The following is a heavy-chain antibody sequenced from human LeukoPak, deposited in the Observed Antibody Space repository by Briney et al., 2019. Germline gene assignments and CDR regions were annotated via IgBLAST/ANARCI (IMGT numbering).Heavy chain of an antibody. CDR1: GFTFSSYA. D-gene: IGHD2-2*01. J-gene: IGHJ4*02. V-gene: IGHV3-23*01. Sequence: PGGSLRLSCAASGFTFSSYAMSWVRQAPGKGLEWVSAISGSGGSTYYADSVKGRFTISRDNSKNTLYLQMNSLRAEDTAVYYCAKDHPPSVIVVVPAAMNYWGQGTLVTVSS. CDR3: AKDHPPSVIVVVPAAMNY. CDR2: ISGSGGST.